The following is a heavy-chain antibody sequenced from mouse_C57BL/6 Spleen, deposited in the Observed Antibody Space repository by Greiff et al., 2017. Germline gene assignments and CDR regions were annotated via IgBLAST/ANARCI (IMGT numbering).Heavy chain of an antibody. Sequence: EVKLMESGGGLVQPGGSLSLSCAASGFTFTDYYMSWVRQPPGKALEWLGFIRNKANGYTTEYSASVKGRFTISRDNSQSILYLQMNALRAEDSATYYCARPYYGSSDGAMDYWGQGTSVTVSS. D-gene: IGHD1-1*01. V-gene: IGHV7-3*01. CDR3: ARPYYGSSDGAMDY. CDR1: GFTFTDYY. CDR2: IRNKANGYTT. J-gene: IGHJ4*01.